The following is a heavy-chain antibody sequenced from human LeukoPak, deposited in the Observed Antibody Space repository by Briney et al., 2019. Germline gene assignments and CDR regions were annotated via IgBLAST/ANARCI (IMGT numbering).Heavy chain of an antibody. CDR1: GFTFNTYG. CDR3: ARSEAFDI. V-gene: IGHV3-48*01. Sequence: GGTLRLSCAASGFTFNTYGMNWVRQAPGKGLEWVSAVSGSGSTTYYARSVKGRFTISRDNAKNSLYLQMNSLRAEDTAVYYCARSEAFDIWGQGTMVTVSS. J-gene: IGHJ3*02. CDR2: VSGSGSTT.